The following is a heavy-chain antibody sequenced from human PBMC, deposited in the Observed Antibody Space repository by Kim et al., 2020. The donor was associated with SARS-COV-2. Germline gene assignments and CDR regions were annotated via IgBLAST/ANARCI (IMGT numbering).Heavy chain of an antibody. J-gene: IGHJ4*02. D-gene: IGHD2-2*01. CDR1: GLSISMYW. V-gene: IGHV3-7*03. Sequence: GGSLRLSCGVSGLSISMYWMTWVRQAPGKGLEWVATINEGGSEKYYVDSVKGRFTISRDNAKNALGLQMNNLRAEDTAVYYCARDVGVEFDHWGQGTLVTVSS. CDR2: INEGGSEK. CDR3: ARDVGVEFDH.